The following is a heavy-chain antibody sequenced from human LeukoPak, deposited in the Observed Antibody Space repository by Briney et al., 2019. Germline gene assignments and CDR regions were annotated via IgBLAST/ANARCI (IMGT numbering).Heavy chain of an antibody. D-gene: IGHD3-3*02. Sequence: GGSLRLSCAASGFTVSTNYMNWVRQAPGKGLEWVSILYSGSSTYYADSVEGRFTISRDSSKNTLFLQMNDLRAEDTAVYYCARVGDHFHWYLDLWGRGTPVTVSS. V-gene: IGHV3-53*01. CDR3: ARVGDHFHWYLDL. CDR1: GFTVSTNY. CDR2: LYSGSST. J-gene: IGHJ2*01.